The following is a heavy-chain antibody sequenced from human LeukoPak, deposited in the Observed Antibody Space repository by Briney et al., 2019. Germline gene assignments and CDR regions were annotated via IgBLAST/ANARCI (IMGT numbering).Heavy chain of an antibody. J-gene: IGHJ4*02. CDR1: GGSFSGYY. CDR3: ARGYYDSSSYYYHGIDY. V-gene: IGHV4-34*01. D-gene: IGHD3-22*01. Sequence: SETLSLTCAVYGGSFSGYYWGWIRQPPGKGLELIGEINHSGSTNYNPSLKSRVTISVDTSKNQFSLKLSSVTAADTAVYYCARGYYDSSSYYYHGIDYWGQGTLVTVSS. CDR2: INHSGST.